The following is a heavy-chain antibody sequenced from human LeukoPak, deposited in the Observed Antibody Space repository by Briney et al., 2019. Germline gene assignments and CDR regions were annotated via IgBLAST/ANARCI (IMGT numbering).Heavy chain of an antibody. CDR1: GGTFSRYA. CDR3: ATTRDYYDSSGYPLDY. Sequence: SVKVSCKASGGTFSRYAISWVRQAPGQGLEWMGGIIPIFGTANYAQKFQGRVTITTDESTSTAYMELSSLRSEDTAVYYCATTRDYYDSSGYPLDYWGQGTLVTVSS. V-gene: IGHV1-69*05. D-gene: IGHD3-22*01. CDR2: IIPIFGTA. J-gene: IGHJ4*02.